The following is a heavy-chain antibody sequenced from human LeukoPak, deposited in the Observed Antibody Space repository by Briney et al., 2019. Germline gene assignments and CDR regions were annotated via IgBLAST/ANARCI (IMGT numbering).Heavy chain of an antibody. J-gene: IGHJ4*02. Sequence: GGSLRLSCAASGFTFSSYSMNWVRQAPGKGLEWVSSISSSSSYIYYADSVKGRFTISRDNAKSSLYLQMNSLRAEDTAVYYCARDISGYDPYYFDYWGQGTLVTVSS. CDR3: ARDISGYDPYYFDY. D-gene: IGHD5-12*01. CDR1: GFTFSSYS. CDR2: ISSSSSYI. V-gene: IGHV3-21*01.